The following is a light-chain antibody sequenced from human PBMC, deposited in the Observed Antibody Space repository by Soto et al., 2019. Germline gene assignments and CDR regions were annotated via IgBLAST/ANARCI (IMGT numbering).Light chain of an antibody. CDR1: SSNIGRNT. J-gene: IGLJ3*02. CDR3: AAWDDSPKGWV. V-gene: IGLV1-44*01. CDR2: SNS. Sequence: QSVLTQPPSASGTPGQRVTISCSGSSSNIGRNTVDWYQQLPGTAPKLLIYSNSQRPSGVPDRFSGSKSGTSASLAISGLQSEDEADYYCAAWDDSPKGWVFGGGTQLTVL.